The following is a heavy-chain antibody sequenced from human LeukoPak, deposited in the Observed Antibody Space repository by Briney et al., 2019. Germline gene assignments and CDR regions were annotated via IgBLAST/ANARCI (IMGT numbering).Heavy chain of an antibody. CDR2: INPSGGST. J-gene: IGHJ3*02. V-gene: IGHV1-46*01. D-gene: IGHD3-3*01. CDR3: AREYGQARRLARAEDAFDI. Sequence: ASVKVSCKASGYTFTSYYMHWVRQAPGQGLEWMGIINPSGGSTSYAQKFQGRVTMTRDTSTSTVYMELSSLRSEDTAVYYCAREYGQARRLARAEDAFDIWGQGTMVTVSS. CDR1: GYTFTSYY.